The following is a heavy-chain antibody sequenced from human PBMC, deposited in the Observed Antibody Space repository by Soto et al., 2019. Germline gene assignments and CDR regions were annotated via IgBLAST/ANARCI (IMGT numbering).Heavy chain of an antibody. V-gene: IGHV3-30*18. CDR1: GLTFSSYG. J-gene: IGHJ4*02. D-gene: IGHD3-22*01. CDR2: ISYDGSNK. Sequence: QVQLVESGGGVVQPGRSLRLSCEASGLTFSSYGMHWVRQAPGKGLEWVAVISYDGSNKNYADSVKGRFTISRDNSKNTVYLQMNSLRAEDTAVYYCAKDTYYHDSSGYYIFDYWGQGTLVTVSS. CDR3: AKDTYYHDSSGYYIFDY.